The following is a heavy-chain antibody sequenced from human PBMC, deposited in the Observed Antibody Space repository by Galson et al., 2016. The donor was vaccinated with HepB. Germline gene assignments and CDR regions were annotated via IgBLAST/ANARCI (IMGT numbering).Heavy chain of an antibody. CDR3: ARAELPARYYYYGMDV. CDR1: GFTFSSYS. V-gene: IGHV3-21*01. J-gene: IGHJ6*02. D-gene: IGHD1-26*01. CDR2: ITSSSSYI. Sequence: SLRLSCAASGFTFSSYSMNWVRQAPGKGLEWVSSITSSSSYIYQADSVKGRFTISRDNAKNSLYLQMNSLRAEDTAVYYCARAELPARYYYYGMDVWGQGTTVTVSS.